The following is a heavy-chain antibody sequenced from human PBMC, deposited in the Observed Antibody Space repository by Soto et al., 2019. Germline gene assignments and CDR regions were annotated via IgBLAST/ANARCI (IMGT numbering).Heavy chain of an antibody. J-gene: IGHJ4*02. D-gene: IGHD2-2*01. CDR3: ARDESAGSSTSN. Sequence: DVQLVESGGGLVKPGGSLRLSCVASGPTFSTYGMNWIRQTPGKGLEWVSSITSSGSYINYADSVQGRFTVSRDNAKNSMYLQMNSLRVEDTAVYFCARDESAGSSTSNWGQGTLVTVSS. V-gene: IGHV3-21*01. CDR2: ITSSGSYI. CDR1: GPTFSTYG.